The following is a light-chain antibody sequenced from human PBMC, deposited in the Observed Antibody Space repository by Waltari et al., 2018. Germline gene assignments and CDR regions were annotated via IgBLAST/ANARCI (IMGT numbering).Light chain of an antibody. CDR1: NSNIGSNH. Sequence: QSVLTQPPSASGTPGQRVTISCSGTNSNIGSNHVYWYQQLPGTAPKRLIYRNDQRPSGVPDRFSGSKSGSSASLAISGLRSEDEADYYCASWDDSLSGHYVFGTGTKVTV. V-gene: IGLV1-47*01. CDR3: ASWDDSLSGHYV. J-gene: IGLJ1*01. CDR2: RND.